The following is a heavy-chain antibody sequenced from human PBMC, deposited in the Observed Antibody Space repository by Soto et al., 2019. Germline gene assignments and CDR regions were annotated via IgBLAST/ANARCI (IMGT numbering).Heavy chain of an antibody. V-gene: IGHV1-2*02. Sequence: QVQLVQSGAEVKKPGASVKVSCKASGYTFTGYYMHWVRQAPGQGLEWMGWINPNSGGTNYAQKFQGRGTMTRDTSISTAYMELSRLRSDDTAVYYCARDAVTITMIVVVITHNWFDPWGQGTLVTVSS. J-gene: IGHJ5*02. CDR2: INPNSGGT. D-gene: IGHD3-22*01. CDR3: ARDAVTITMIVVVITHNWFDP. CDR1: GYTFTGYY.